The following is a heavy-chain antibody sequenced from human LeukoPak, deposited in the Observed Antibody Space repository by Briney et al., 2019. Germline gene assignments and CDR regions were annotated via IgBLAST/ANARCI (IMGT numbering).Heavy chain of an antibody. Sequence: GGSLRLSCAASGLTFSSYSMNWVRQAPGKGLEWVSSISSSSSYIYYADSVKGRFTISRDNAKNSLYLQMNSLRAEDTAVYYCAKGDKSGSFLFDYWGQGTLVTVSS. CDR1: GLTFSSYS. J-gene: IGHJ4*02. V-gene: IGHV3-21*01. D-gene: IGHD1-26*01. CDR3: AKGDKSGSFLFDY. CDR2: ISSSSSYI.